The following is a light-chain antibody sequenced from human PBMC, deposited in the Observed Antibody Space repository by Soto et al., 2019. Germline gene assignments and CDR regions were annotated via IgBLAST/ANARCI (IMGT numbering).Light chain of an antibody. CDR1: SSDVGGYNY. CDR2: EVS. V-gene: IGLV2-8*01. Sequence: QSALTQPASVSGSPGQSITISCTGTSSDVGGYNYVSWYQHHPGKAPKLMIYEVSKRPSGVPDRFSGSKSGNTASLTDSGLQAEDEADYYCSSYAGSNNVVFGGVTKLTVL. CDR3: SSYAGSNNVV. J-gene: IGLJ2*01.